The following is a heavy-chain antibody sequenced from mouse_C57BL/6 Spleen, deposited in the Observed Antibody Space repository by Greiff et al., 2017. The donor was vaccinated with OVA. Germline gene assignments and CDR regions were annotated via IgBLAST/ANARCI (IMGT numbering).Heavy chain of an antibody. CDR2: INPNSGGT. V-gene: IGHV1-22*01. Sequence: EVQLQQPGPELVKPGASVKLSCKASGYTFTDYYMHWVKQSHGRGLEWIGCINPNSGGTRYNEKFKGKATLTVNKSSSTAYMELRSLTSEDSAVYYCARSVWLRQFADWGQGTLVTVSA. J-gene: IGHJ3*01. CDR1: GYTFTDYY. CDR3: ARSVWLRQFAD. D-gene: IGHD2-2*01.